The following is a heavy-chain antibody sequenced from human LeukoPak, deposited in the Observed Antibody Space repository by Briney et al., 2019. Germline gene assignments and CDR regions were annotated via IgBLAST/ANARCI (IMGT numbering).Heavy chain of an antibody. CDR3: AKGVRYFDWSYFDY. CDR1: GFTFSSYA. V-gene: IGHV3-23*01. D-gene: IGHD3-9*01. CDR2: ISGSGGST. Sequence: GGSRRLSCAASGFTFSSYAMSWVRQAPGKGLEWVSAISGSGGSTYYADSVKGRFTISRDNSKNTLYLQMNSLRAEDTAVYYCAKGVRYFDWSYFDYWGQGTLVTVSS. J-gene: IGHJ4*02.